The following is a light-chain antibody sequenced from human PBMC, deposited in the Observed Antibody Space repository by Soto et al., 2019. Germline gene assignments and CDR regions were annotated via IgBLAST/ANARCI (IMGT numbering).Light chain of an antibody. CDR2: GAP. CDR1: QSVSSN. J-gene: IGKJ5*01. Sequence: DIVMTQSPATLSVSPGERAPLSCRASQSVSSNLAWYQQIPGQAPRLLIYGAPTRATGIPARFGGSGSGTEFTLTISSLQSEDFAVYYCQQYNNWSITFGQGTRLEIK. V-gene: IGKV3-15*01. CDR3: QQYNNWSIT.